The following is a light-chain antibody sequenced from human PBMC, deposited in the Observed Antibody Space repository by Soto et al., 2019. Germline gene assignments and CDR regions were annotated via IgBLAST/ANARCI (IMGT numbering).Light chain of an antibody. CDR1: QTISRN. CDR2: AAS. CDR3: QQTYSTPVT. V-gene: IGKV1-39*01. Sequence: DIQMTQSPSSLSASVGDTITITCRASQTISRNLNWYQQKPGKAPKLLIHAASNFHSGVPSRFSGSGSGTDFTLTISSLQPEDSATYYWQQTYSTPVTCGGGTKVEIK. J-gene: IGKJ4*01.